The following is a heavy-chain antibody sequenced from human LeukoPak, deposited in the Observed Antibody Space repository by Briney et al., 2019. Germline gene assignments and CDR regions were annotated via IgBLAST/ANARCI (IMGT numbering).Heavy chain of an antibody. D-gene: IGHD6-19*01. CDR3: ASLAVAGKHFDY. V-gene: IGHV4-34*01. Sequence: SETLSLTCAVYGGSFSGYYWSWIRQPPGKGLEWIGEINHSGSTNYNPSLKSRVTISVDTSKNQFSLKLSSVTAADTAVYYCASLAVAGKHFDYWGQGTLVTVSS. CDR2: INHSGST. J-gene: IGHJ4*02. CDR1: GGSFSGYY.